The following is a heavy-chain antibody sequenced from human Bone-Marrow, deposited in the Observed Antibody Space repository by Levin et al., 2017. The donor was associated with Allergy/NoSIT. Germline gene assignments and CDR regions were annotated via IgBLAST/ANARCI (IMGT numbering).Heavy chain of an antibody. Sequence: ASVKVSCKGSAYKFDSYGISWVRQAPGQGLEWMGWISISKGDTNYAQKFQGRVTMTRDISTQTAYMELKRLRSDDTAVYYCARDASYRSDWLGDFWGQGTRVTVSS. D-gene: IGHD6-19*01. CDR2: ISISKGDT. CDR3: ARDASYRSDWLGDF. CDR1: AYKFDSYG. J-gene: IGHJ4*02. V-gene: IGHV1-18*01.